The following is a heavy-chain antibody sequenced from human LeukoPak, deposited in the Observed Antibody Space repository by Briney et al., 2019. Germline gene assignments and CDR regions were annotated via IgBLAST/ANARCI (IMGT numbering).Heavy chain of an antibody. D-gene: IGHD1-26*01. J-gene: IGHJ6*02. CDR2: ISNSGSTI. Sequence: PGGSLRLSCAASGFTFSDYYMSWIRQAPGKGLEWVSYISNSGSTIYYADSVKGRFAISRDSAKNSLFLQMNGLRAEDTAVYYCARWEPLFYYGMDVWGQGTTVTVSS. V-gene: IGHV3-11*01. CDR3: ARWEPLFYYGMDV. CDR1: GFTFSDYY.